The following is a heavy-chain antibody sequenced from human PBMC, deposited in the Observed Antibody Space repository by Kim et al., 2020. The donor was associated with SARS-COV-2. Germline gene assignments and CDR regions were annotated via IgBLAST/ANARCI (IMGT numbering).Heavy chain of an antibody. D-gene: IGHD4-17*01. J-gene: IGHJ4*02. Sequence: ASVKVSCKVSGYTLTELSMHWVRQAPGKGLEWMGGFDPEDGETIYAQKFQGRVTMTEDTSTDTAYMELSSLRSEDTAVYYCATDPLGGYGDFRLDYWGQGTLVTVSS. CDR1: GYTLTELS. CDR2: FDPEDGET. V-gene: IGHV1-24*01. CDR3: ATDPLGGYGDFRLDY.